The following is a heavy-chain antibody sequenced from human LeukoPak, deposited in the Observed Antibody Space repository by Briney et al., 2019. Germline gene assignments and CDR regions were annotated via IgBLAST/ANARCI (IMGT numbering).Heavy chain of an antibody. Sequence: GRSLRLSCAASGFTFSSYAMHWVRRAPGKGLEWVAVISYDGSNKYYADSVKGRFTISRDNPKNTLYLQMNSLRAEDTAVYYCARDYGADAFDIWGQGTMVTVSS. V-gene: IGHV3-30-3*01. CDR2: ISYDGSNK. D-gene: IGHD4-17*01. CDR1: GFTFSSYA. J-gene: IGHJ3*02. CDR3: ARDYGADAFDI.